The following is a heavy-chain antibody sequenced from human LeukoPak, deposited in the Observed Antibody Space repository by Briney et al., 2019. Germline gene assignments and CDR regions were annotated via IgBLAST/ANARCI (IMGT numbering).Heavy chain of an antibody. CDR2: IYPGDSDT. CDR3: AREGGRGSGSYYPHDAFDI. J-gene: IGHJ3*02. V-gene: IGHV5-51*01. CDR1: GYSFTSYW. D-gene: IGHD3-10*01. Sequence: GESLKISCKGSGYSFTSYWIGWVRQMPGKGLEWMGIIYPGDSDTRYSPSFQGQVTISADKSISTAYLQWSSLKASDTAMYYCAREGGRGSGSYYPHDAFDIWGQGTMVTASS.